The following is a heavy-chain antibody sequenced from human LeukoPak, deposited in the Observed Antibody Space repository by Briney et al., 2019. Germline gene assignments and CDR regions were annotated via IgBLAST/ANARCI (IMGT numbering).Heavy chain of an antibody. Sequence: ASVKVSCKTSGYSFTDYYMHWVRQAPGQELEWMGWINPNSGGTSSAQKFQGRVTMTRDTSITTVYMEVRWLTSDDTAIYYCARADRLHGGPYLIGPWGQGTLVTVSS. J-gene: IGHJ5*02. CDR1: GYSFTDYY. V-gene: IGHV1-2*02. D-gene: IGHD2-21*01. CDR2: INPNSGGT. CDR3: ARADRLHGGPYLIGP.